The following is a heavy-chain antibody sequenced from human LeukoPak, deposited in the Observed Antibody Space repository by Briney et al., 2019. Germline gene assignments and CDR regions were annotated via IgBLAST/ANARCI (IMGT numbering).Heavy chain of an antibody. CDR2: ISSSSSYI. CDR1: GFTFSSYS. V-gene: IGHV3-21*01. Sequence: PGGSLRLSCAASGFTFSSYSMNWVRQAPGKGLEWVSSISSSSSYIYYADSVKGRFTISRDNAKNSLYLQMNSLRAEDTAVYYCARDLYDSSGYPGYWGHGPLVTVSS. J-gene: IGHJ4*01. D-gene: IGHD3-22*01. CDR3: ARDLYDSSGYPGY.